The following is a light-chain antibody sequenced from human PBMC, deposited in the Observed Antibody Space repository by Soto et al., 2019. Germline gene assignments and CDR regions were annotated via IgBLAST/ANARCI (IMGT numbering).Light chain of an antibody. Sequence: EIILTQSPDTLSLSPGERATLSCRAGESISSNLAWYQLKPGQAPRLLIYGASTRATGIPARFSGGGSGTEFTLTITSLQSEDFAVYFCQQYNDGLTFGGGTKVDIK. J-gene: IGKJ4*01. CDR2: GAS. CDR3: QQYNDGLT. V-gene: IGKV3-15*01. CDR1: ESISSN.